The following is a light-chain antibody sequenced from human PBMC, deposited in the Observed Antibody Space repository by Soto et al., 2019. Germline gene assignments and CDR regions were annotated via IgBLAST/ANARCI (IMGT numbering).Light chain of an antibody. CDR3: GTWDSSLSAHYV. CDR1: SSNIGNNY. Sequence: QSVLTQPPSVSAAPRQKVTISCSGSSSNIGNNYVSWYQQLPGTAPKLLIYENNKRPSGIPDRFSGSKSGTSATLGITGLQTGDEADYYCGTWDSSLSAHYVFGTGTKLTVL. J-gene: IGLJ1*01. CDR2: ENN. V-gene: IGLV1-51*02.